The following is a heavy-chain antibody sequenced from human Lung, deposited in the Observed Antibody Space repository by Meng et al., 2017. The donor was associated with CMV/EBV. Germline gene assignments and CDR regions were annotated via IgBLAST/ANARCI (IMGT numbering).Heavy chain of an antibody. J-gene: IGHJ4*02. D-gene: IGHD3-9*01. Sequence: ASGFGFSTYWMHWVRQAPGKGLVWVSHTDPDGKTTNYADSVKGRFTISRDNAKKTLYLQMNSLRAEDTAVYYCARESDILTGGLDYWGQGTLVTVSS. CDR3: ARESDILTGGLDY. CDR2: TDPDGKTT. V-gene: IGHV3-74*01. CDR1: GFGFSTYW.